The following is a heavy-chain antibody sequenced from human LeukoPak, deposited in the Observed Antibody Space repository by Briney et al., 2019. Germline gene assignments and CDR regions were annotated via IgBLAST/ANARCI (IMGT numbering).Heavy chain of an antibody. CDR3: ARDGRYYYDSSGYYYVYDY. CDR1: EYTFTDYY. J-gene: IGHJ4*02. CDR2: INPNSGGT. V-gene: IGHV1-2*02. D-gene: IGHD3-22*01. Sequence: ASVKVSCKASEYTFTDYYMHWVRQAPGQGLEWMGWINPNSGGTNYAQKFQGRVTMTRDTSITTAYMELSRLRSDDTAVYYCARDGRYYYDSSGYYYVYDYWGQGTLVTVSS.